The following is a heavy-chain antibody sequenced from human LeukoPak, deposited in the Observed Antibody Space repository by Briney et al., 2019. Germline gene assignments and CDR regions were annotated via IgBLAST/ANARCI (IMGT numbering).Heavy chain of an antibody. J-gene: IGHJ4*02. V-gene: IGHV3-15*01. CDR3: TTRRQDGW. D-gene: IGHD2-15*01. CDR2: IKSESDGGTI. Sequence: GGSLRLSCVGSGFTFSDAWMSWVRQAPGRGLEWVGRIKSESDGGTIDYAAPVKGRFTISRDDSRNTLYLQMNSLKTEDTAVYYCTTRRQDGWWGQGTLVTVS. CDR1: GFTFSDAW.